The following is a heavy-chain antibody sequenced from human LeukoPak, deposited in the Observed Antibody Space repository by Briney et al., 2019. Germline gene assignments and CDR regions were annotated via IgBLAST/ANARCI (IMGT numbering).Heavy chain of an antibody. CDR3: AREMRIESGNHDH. CDR1: GYSISSGFY. Sequence: SETLSLTCTVSGYSISSGFYWGWIRPPPGKGLEWIGNVYHGGSSYYNPSLKSRVTISVDTSKNQFSLKLSSVTAADTAVYYCAREMRIESGNHDHWGQGTLVTVSS. V-gene: IGHV4-38-2*02. J-gene: IGHJ4*02. CDR2: VYHGGSS. D-gene: IGHD1-14*01.